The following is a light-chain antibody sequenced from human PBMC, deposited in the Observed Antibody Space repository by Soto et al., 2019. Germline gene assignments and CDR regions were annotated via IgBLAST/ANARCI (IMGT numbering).Light chain of an antibody. CDR3: CSYAGRGVV. Sequence: QSALTQPASVSGSPGQSITISCTGTSSDVGSYNLVSWYQQHPGKAPKLMIYEVSKPPSGVSNRFSGSKSGNTASLTSSGLQAEDEADYYCCSYAGRGVVFGGGTKLTVL. J-gene: IGLJ2*01. CDR1: SSDVGSYNL. V-gene: IGLV2-23*02. CDR2: EVS.